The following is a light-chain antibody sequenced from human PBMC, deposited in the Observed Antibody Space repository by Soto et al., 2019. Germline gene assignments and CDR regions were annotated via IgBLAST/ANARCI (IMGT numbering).Light chain of an antibody. V-gene: IGKV1-39*01. J-gene: IGKJ1*01. CDR3: QHSYTTPPWT. CDR1: QSINTY. Sequence: DIQMTQSPSSLSTSVGDRVTITCRASQSINTYLNWYQQKPGKAPKLLIYAASSLQSGVPSRFSGSGSGTDFTLTINSLQPEDFATYYCQHSYTTPPWTFGQGTKVEIK. CDR2: AAS.